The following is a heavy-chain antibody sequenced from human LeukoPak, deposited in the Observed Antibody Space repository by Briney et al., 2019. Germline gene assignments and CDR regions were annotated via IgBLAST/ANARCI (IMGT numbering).Heavy chain of an antibody. CDR3: AGLTAVVSFDY. CDR1: AYSFTSNW. V-gene: IGHV5-51*01. CDR2: IYPSDSDT. J-gene: IGHJ4*02. Sequence: GESLKISCNGSAYSFTSNWIGWVRQMPGKGLEWMGGIYPSDSDTRYSPSFQGQITISADKSNSTAYLQWRSLKVSDSDMYYCAGLTAVVSFDYWGQGTLVTVSS. D-gene: IGHD6-19*01.